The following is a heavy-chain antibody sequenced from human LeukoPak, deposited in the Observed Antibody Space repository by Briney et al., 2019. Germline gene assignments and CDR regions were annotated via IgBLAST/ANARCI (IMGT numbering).Heavy chain of an antibody. J-gene: IGHJ4*02. CDR1: GFTSSSYG. V-gene: IGHV3-30*18. D-gene: IGHD6-13*01. CDR2: ISYDGSNK. CDR3: AKLPSRYSSSWYHY. Sequence: GRSLRLSCAASGFTSSSYGMHWVRQAPGKGLEWVAVISYDGSNKYYADSVKGRFTISRDNSKNTLYLQMNSLRAEDTAVYYCAKLPSRYSSSWYHYWGQGTLVTVSS.